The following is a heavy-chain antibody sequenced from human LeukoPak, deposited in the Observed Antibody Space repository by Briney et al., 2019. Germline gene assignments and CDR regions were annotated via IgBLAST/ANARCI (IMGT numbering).Heavy chain of an antibody. D-gene: IGHD4-23*01. CDR2: FDPEDGET. V-gene: IGHV1-24*01. J-gene: IGHJ4*02. Sequence: ASVKVSCKVSGYTLTELSMHWVRQAPGKGLEWMGGFDPEDGETIYAQKFQGRVTMTEDTSTDTAYMELSSLRSEDTAVYYCARDLGGNSGDDYWGQGTLVTVSS. CDR3: ARDLGGNSGDDY. CDR1: GYTLTELS.